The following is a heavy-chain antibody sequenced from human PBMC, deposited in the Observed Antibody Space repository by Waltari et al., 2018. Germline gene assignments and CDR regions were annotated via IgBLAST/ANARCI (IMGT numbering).Heavy chain of an antibody. V-gene: IGHV4-61*02. Sequence: QVQLQESGPGLMKPSQTLSLTCTVSGGSINSGSHYWSWIRQPAGKGLEWIGHIYASGSTSYNPSLKSLVTISVDASKNQFSLKLTSVTAADAALYFCARSLSSGYYSAVFYWGQGALVTVSS. J-gene: IGHJ4*02. CDR1: GGSINSGSHY. CDR3: ARSLSSGYYSAVFY. CDR2: IYASGST. D-gene: IGHD3-22*01.